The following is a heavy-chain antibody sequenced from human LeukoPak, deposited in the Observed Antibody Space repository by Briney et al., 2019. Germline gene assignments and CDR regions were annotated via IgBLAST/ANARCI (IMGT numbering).Heavy chain of an antibody. D-gene: IGHD3-10*01. CDR2: INPNDGST. CDR1: GYTFTSSY. CDR3: AKAVGDDYGYRYYFDY. Sequence: ASVTVSCKASGYTFTSSYVHWVRQTPGQGLEWMGLINPNDGSTSYTEEFQGRVAMTRDTSTSTIYMELSSLRSEDTAVYYCAKAVGDDYGYRYYFDYLGQGTLVTVSS. V-gene: IGHV1-46*01. J-gene: IGHJ4*02.